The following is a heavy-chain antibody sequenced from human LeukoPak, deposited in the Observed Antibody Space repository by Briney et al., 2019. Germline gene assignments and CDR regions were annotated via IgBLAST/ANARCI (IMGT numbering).Heavy chain of an antibody. J-gene: IGHJ4*02. V-gene: IGHV3-7*01. CDR1: GFTFSSYW. CDR2: IKQDGSEK. D-gene: IGHD6-19*01. Sequence: PGGSLRLSCAVSGFTFSSYWMSWVRQAPGKGLEWVANIKQDGSEKYYVDSVKGRFTISRDSAKNSLYLQMNTLRAEDTAVYYCARDRGSSGWYEFDYWGQGTLVTVSS. CDR3: ARDRGSSGWYEFDY.